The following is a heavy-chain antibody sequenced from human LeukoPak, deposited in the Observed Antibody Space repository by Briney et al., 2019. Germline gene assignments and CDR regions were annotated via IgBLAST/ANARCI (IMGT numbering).Heavy chain of an antibody. CDR3: ARRAGAYSHPYDY. CDR1: GFTFSAYA. V-gene: IGHV3-30*14. J-gene: IGHJ4*02. CDR2: ISHDGTSE. D-gene: IGHD4/OR15-4a*01. Sequence: PGGSLRLSCAASGFTFSAYALHWLRQAPGKGLEWEEVISHDGTSEHYADSLKGRFTISRDYSKNTLYLQMNSLRAEDTAVYYCARRAGAYSHPYDYWGQGTLVTVSS.